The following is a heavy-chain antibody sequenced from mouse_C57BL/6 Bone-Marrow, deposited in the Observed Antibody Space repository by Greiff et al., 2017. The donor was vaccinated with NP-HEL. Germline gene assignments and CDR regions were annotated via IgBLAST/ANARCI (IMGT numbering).Heavy chain of an antibody. CDR1: GYTFTSYW. CDR2: IDPSDSYT. Sequence: VQLQQPGAELVKPGASVKLSCKASGYTFTSYWMQWVKQRPGQGLEWIGEIDPSDSYTNYNQKFKGKATLTVDTSSSTAYMQLSSLTSEDSAVYYCASGMGLREEDDWGQGTTLTVSS. CDR3: ASGMGLREEDD. V-gene: IGHV1-50*01. J-gene: IGHJ2*01. D-gene: IGHD2-4*01.